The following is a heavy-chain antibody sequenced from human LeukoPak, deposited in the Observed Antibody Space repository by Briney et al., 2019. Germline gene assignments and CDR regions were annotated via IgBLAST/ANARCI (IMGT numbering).Heavy chain of an antibody. D-gene: IGHD3-22*01. CDR1: GDSISSYY. V-gene: IGHV4-59*01. Sequence: SETLSLTCSVSGDSISSYYWSWIRQPPGKGLEWIGYIYYSGSTNYNPSLKSRVTISVDTSKNQFSLKLSSVTAADTAVYYCAREWLSESPDYWGQGTLVTVSS. J-gene: IGHJ4*02. CDR3: AREWLSESPDY. CDR2: IYYSGST.